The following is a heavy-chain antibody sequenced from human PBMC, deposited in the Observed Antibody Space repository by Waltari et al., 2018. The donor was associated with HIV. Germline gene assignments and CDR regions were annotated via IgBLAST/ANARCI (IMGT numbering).Heavy chain of an antibody. V-gene: IGHV4-59*01. Sequence: QVHLQESGPGLVKASETLSLTCSVSGGSIRGDYWSWIRQPPGKGLEWIGYIYYTGSTNYNPSRKSRITMSLSPSKTHFSLKVNSVTSADTGVYYCAKESWAHSSGWQFDYWGPGILVTVSS. D-gene: IGHD6-19*01. CDR2: IYYTGST. CDR1: GGSIRGDY. J-gene: IGHJ4*02. CDR3: AKESWAHSSGWQFDY.